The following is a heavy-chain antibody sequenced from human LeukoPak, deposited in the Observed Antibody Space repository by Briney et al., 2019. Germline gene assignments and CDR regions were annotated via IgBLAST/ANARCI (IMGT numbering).Heavy chain of an antibody. Sequence: PGGSLRLSCEASGFTFSTYAMSWVRQAPGKGLEWVSTISGSRGSTYYADSVKGRFTISRDNSKNTLDLQMNSLRAEDTAVYYCANDRTAYNSGWTFDNWGQGTLVTVSS. CDR2: ISGSRGST. CDR3: ANDRTAYNSGWTFDN. V-gene: IGHV3-23*01. CDR1: GFTFSTYA. D-gene: IGHD6-19*01. J-gene: IGHJ4*02.